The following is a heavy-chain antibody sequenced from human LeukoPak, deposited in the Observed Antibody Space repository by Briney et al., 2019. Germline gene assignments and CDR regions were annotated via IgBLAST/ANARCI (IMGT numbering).Heavy chain of an antibody. CDR1: GASISSYY. V-gene: IGHV4-4*07. J-gene: IGHJ6*02. CDR2: IYIMGST. CDR3: ARDSRTHSGSYYVYYYYGMDV. D-gene: IGHD3-10*01. Sequence: RTETLSLTCTVSGASISSYYWSWIRQPAGKGLEWIVRIYIMGSTHYNPSLKSRVPMSVATSKHHFSLKLSSVPAADTAVYYCARDSRTHSGSYYVYYYYGMDVWGQGTTVTVSS.